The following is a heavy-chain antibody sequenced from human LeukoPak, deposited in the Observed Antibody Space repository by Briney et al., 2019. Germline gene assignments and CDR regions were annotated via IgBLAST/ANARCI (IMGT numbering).Heavy chain of an antibody. CDR3: TKGTIWLPFDY. D-gene: IGHD5-18*01. Sequence: GGSLRLSCAASGFTFDDYVMSWVRQAPGKGLEWVSGLNWNGGSTGYADSVKGRFTISRDNSKNTLYLQMNSLRAEDTAVYYCTKGTIWLPFDYWGQGTLVTVSS. CDR2: LNWNGGST. CDR1: GFTFDDYV. V-gene: IGHV3-20*04. J-gene: IGHJ4*02.